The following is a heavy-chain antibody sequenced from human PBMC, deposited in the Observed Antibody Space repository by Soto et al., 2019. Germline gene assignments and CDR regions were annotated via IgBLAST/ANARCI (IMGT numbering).Heavy chain of an antibody. J-gene: IGHJ4*02. CDR1: GGSISSGGYY. CDR2: IYYSGST. V-gene: IGHV4-31*03. Sequence: QVQLQESGPGLVKPSQTLSLTCTVSGGSISSGGYYWSWIRQHPGKGLEWIGYIYYSGSTYYNPSLKSRVTISVDTSKNQFSLKLSSVTATDTAVYYCAREVPNAPSSGYYPRGYFDYWGQGTLVTVSS. CDR3: AREVPNAPSSGYYPRGYFDY. D-gene: IGHD3-22*01.